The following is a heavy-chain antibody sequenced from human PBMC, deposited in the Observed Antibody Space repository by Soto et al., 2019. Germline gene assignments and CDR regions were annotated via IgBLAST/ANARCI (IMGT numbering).Heavy chain of an antibody. Sequence: QEQLVQSGAEVKKPGASVKVSCKTSGYTFTDYDINWLRQATGQGLEWSRWMNANSGETGYVQKCQGRVTMTRSAALSTAYLELSSLSSEDKAGYYCARVAVAARPRWYNWFDPWGQGTLVTVSS. CDR2: MNANSGET. CDR3: ARVAVAARPRWYNWFDP. J-gene: IGHJ5*02. V-gene: IGHV1-8*01. D-gene: IGHD2-15*01. CDR1: GYTFTDYD.